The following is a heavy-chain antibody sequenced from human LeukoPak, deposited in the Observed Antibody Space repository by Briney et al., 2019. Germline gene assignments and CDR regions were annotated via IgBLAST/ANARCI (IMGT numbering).Heavy chain of an antibody. CDR3: TTAYYDSSGYYNDY. D-gene: IGHD3-22*01. J-gene: IGHJ4*02. V-gene: IGHV3-15*01. CDR2: IKSKTDGGTT. CDR1: GFTFSNAW. Sequence: GGSLRLSCAASGFTFSNAWMSWVRQAPGKGLEWVGRIKSKTDGGTTDYAAPVKGRFTISRDDSKNTLYLQMNSLKTEDTVVYYCTTAYYDSSGYYNDYWGQGTLVTVSS.